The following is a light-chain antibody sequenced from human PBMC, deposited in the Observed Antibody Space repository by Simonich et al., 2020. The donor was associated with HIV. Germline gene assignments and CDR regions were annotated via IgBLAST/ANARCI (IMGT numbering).Light chain of an antibody. CDR3: NSRDSSGNQV. V-gene: IGLV3-19*01. CDR2: GKN. CDR1: SPRNFY. Sequence: SSELPQDPAVSVALGQTVRITCQGDSPRNFYASWDQQNPGQAPVLVIYGKNKRPAGIPDRFSGSSSGNTAALTITGAQAEDEADYYCNSRDSSGNQVFGGGTKLTVL. J-gene: IGLJ2*01.